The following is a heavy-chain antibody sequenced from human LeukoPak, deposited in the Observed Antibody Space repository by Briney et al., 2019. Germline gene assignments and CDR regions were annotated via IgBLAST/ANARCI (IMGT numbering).Heavy chain of an antibody. Sequence: GGSLRLSCAASGLTFSDYYMSWIRQAPGKGLEWISYISSRGNTIYYADSVKGRFTISRDNAKNSLYLQMNSLRAEDTAVYYCATVHFGYFDYWGQGTLVTVSS. J-gene: IGHJ4*02. V-gene: IGHV3-11*01. CDR3: ATVHFGYFDY. CDR1: GLTFSDYY. D-gene: IGHD3-3*01. CDR2: ISSRGNTI.